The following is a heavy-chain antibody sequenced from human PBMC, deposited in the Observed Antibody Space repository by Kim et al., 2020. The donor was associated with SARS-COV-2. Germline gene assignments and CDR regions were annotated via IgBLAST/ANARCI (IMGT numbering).Heavy chain of an antibody. J-gene: IGHJ4*02. V-gene: IGHV4-39*01. Sequence: SETLSLTCTVSGGSISNSFNYWGWIRQPPGKGLEWIGSVYHSGSTYDRPSLKSRVTVSVDTSKNQFSLKLTSVTAADTAVYFCARLPHDSSGYVDCWGQGILVAVSS. CDR3: ARLPHDSSGYVDC. D-gene: IGHD3-22*01. CDR2: VYHSGST. CDR1: GGSISNSFNY.